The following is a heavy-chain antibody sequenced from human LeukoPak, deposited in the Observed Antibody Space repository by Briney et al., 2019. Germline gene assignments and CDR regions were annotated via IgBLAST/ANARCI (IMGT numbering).Heavy chain of an antibody. CDR3: ARGGAVAGTGYFDY. J-gene: IGHJ4*02. CDR1: GGTFSSYA. CDR2: IIPIFGTA. D-gene: IGHD6-19*01. Sequence: SVKVSCKASGGTFSSYAISWVRQAPGQGREWMGGIIPIFGTANYAQKFQGRVTITTDESTTTAYMELSSLRSEDTAVYYCARGGAVAGTGYFDYWGQGTLVTVSS. V-gene: IGHV1-69*05.